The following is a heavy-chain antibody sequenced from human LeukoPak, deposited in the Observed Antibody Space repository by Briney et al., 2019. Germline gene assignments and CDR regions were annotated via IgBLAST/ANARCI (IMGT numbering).Heavy chain of an antibody. CDR1: GYTFTGYY. D-gene: IGHD5-18*01. V-gene: IGHV1-2*02. CDR3: ASRRVDTAMVNDY. J-gene: IGHJ4*02. Sequence: GASVKVSCKASGYTFTGYYMHWARQAPGQGLEWMGWINPNSGGTNYAQKFQGRVTMTRDTSISTAYMELSRLRSDDTAVYYCASRRVDTAMVNDYWGQGTLVTVSS. CDR2: INPNSGGT.